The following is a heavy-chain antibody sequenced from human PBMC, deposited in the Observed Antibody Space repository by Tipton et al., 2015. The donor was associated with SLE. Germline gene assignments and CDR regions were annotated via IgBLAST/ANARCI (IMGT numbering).Heavy chain of an antibody. CDR3: ARSSIAASFDY. Sequence: LRLSCAASGFTFSSYEMNWVRQAPGKGLEWIGYIYYSGSTNYNPSLKSRVTISVDTSKNQFSLKLSSVTAADTAVYYCARSSIAASFDYWGQGTLVTVSS. CDR2: IYYSGST. D-gene: IGHD6-6*01. V-gene: IGHV4-59*08. J-gene: IGHJ4*02. CDR1: GFTFSSYE.